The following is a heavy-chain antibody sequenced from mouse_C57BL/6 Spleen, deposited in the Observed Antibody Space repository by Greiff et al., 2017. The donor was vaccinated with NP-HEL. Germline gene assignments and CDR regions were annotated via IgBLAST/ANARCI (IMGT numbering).Heavy chain of an antibody. CDR1: GFTFSSYG. CDR3: ASPLTGAMEY. Sequence: EVQLVESGGDLVKPGGSLKLSCAASGFTFSSYGMSWVRQTPDKRLEWVATISSGGSYTYYPDSVKGRVTISRDNAKNTRYLQMSSLKSEDTAMYYCASPLTGAMEYWGQGTSVTVSS. J-gene: IGHJ4*01. CDR2: ISSGGSYT. V-gene: IGHV5-6*01.